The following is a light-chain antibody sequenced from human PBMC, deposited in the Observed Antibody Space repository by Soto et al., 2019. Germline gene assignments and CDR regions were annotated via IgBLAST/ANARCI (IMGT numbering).Light chain of an antibody. CDR1: QSVSSSN. J-gene: IGKJ1*01. V-gene: IGKV3-20*01. CDR3: HQSGSAPWT. CDR2: GAS. Sequence: EIVLTQSPGTLSLSPGDTATLSCRASQSVSSSNIAWYQQKPGQAPRLLIYGASNRATGIPDRFSGSGSGTDFTVTITRLEPEDFAVYYCHQSGSAPWTFGQGTKGELK.